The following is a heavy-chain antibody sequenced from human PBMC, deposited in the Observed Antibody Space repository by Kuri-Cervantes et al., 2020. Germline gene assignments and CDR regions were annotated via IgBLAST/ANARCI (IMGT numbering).Heavy chain of an antibody. CDR3: AKDLDRGLLWFGELPWNWFDP. CDR1: GFTFSSYA. Sequence: GESLKISCAASGFTFSSYAMHWVRQAPGKGLEWVAVISYDGSNKYYADSVKGRFSISRDNSKNTLYLQMNSPRAEDTAVYYCAKDLDRGLLWFGELPWNWFDPWGQGTLVTVSS. J-gene: IGHJ5*02. V-gene: IGHV3-30-3*01. D-gene: IGHD3-10*01. CDR2: ISYDGSNK.